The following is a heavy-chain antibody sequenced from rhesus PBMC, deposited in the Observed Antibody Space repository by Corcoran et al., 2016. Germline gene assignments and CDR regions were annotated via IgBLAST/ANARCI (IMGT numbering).Heavy chain of an antibody. D-gene: IGHD3-16*01. CDR2: VDPEDGEA. CDR3: ATGVYSFDY. CDR1: GSPFHASY. V-gene: IGHV1-111*01. J-gene: IGHJ4*01. Sequence: EVQLVQSGAEVTKPGASVKISSKASGSPFHASYLPCLPQAPGKGLEWRGRVDPEDGEADYAQKFQDRVTITRDTSTDTAYMELSSLRSEDTAVYYCATGVYSFDYWGQGVLVTVSS.